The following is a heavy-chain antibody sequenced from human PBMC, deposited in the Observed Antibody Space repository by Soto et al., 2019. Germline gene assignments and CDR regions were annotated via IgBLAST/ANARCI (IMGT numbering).Heavy chain of an antibody. V-gene: IGHV4-30-4*01. D-gene: IGHD5-12*01. CDR2: IYYSGST. Sequence: SETLSLTCTVSGGSISSGDYYWSWIRQPPGKGLEWIGYIYYSGSTYYNPSLKSRVTISVDTSKNQFSLKLSSVTAADTAVYYCARAIEWDPLPARPPTEEPYAFDIWGQGTMVTVSS. CDR3: ARAIEWDPLPARPPTEEPYAFDI. J-gene: IGHJ3*02. CDR1: GGSISSGDYY.